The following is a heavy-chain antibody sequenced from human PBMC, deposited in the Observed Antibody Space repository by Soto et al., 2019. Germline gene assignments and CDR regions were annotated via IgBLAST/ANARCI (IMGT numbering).Heavy chain of an antibody. D-gene: IGHD2-2*01. V-gene: IGHV4-34*01. J-gene: IGHJ4*02. CDR1: GGSFSGYY. Sequence: PSETLSLTCAVYGGSFSGYYWSWIRQPPGKGLEWIGEINHSGSTNYNPSLKSRVTISVDTSKNQFSLKLSSVTAADTAVYYCARGLEVPAAILNDYWGQGTLVTV. CDR3: ARGLEVPAAILNDY. CDR2: INHSGST.